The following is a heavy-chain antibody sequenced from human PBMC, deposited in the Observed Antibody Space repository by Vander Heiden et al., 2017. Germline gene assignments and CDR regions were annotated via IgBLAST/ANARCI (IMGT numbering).Heavy chain of an antibody. D-gene: IGHD3-10*01. CDR1: GFTFSSYA. V-gene: IGHV3-23*01. CDR2: ISGSGSTT. CDR3: AKDADYYGSGSCLDY. Sequence: EVQLLESGGGLVQPGESLRLSCAPSGFTFSSYAMSWVRQAPGKGLEWVSAISGSGSTTYYADSEKGRFTISRDNSKNTLYLQMNSLRAEDTAVYYCAKDADYYGSGSCLDYWGQGTLVTVSS. J-gene: IGHJ4*02.